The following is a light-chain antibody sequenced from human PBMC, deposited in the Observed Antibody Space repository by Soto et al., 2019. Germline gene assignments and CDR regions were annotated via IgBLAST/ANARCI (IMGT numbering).Light chain of an antibody. Sequence: DIQMTQSPSSLSASVGDRVTITCRASQDIRNDLGWYQQKPGKAPKRLIFSASTLDSGVPSRFSGGGFGTEFTLTSSSLQPEDFATYYCLHHYNYPLTLGGGTKVEIK. CDR3: LHHYNYPLT. CDR2: SAS. V-gene: IGKV1-17*01. J-gene: IGKJ4*01. CDR1: QDIRND.